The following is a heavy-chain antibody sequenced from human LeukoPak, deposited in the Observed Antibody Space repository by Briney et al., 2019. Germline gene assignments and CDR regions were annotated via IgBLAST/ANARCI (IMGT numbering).Heavy chain of an antibody. Sequence: PGGSLRLSCAASGFTFSSYGMYWVRPAPGKGLEWVAFIRYDGSNKYYADSVKGRFTISRDNSKNTLYLQMNSLRAEDTAVYYCAKDGSMGPTRYMDVWGKGTTVTISS. CDR1: GFTFSSYG. V-gene: IGHV3-30*02. D-gene: IGHD1-26*01. CDR3: AKDGSMGPTRYMDV. J-gene: IGHJ6*03. CDR2: IRYDGSNK.